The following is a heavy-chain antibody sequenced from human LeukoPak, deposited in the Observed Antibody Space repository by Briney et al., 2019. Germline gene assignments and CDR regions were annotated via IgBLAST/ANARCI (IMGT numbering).Heavy chain of an antibody. CDR3: AFLEEYIYGKGSSYGTDV. Sequence: PGRSLRLSCAASVFTLSSYAIHWVRQAPGKGLEWVAVMSFDVRNTYYSESMKGRFTITRDNFRNTLYLQMNSLRTEDTAVYYCAFLEEYIYGKGSSYGTDVRGQGTAVTVS. V-gene: IGHV3-30*03. J-gene: IGHJ6*02. CDR2: MSFDVRNT. D-gene: IGHD5-18*01. CDR1: VFTLSSYA.